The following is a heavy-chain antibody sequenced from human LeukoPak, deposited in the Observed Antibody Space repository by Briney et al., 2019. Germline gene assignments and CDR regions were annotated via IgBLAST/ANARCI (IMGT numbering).Heavy chain of an antibody. D-gene: IGHD3-10*01. J-gene: IGHJ6*03. V-gene: IGHV6-1*01. Sequence: SQTLSLTCAISGDSVSTNSAAWNWIRQSPSRGLEWLGRTYYRSKWYNDYAISVKSRITINPDTSKNQFSLHLNSVTPEDTGVYYCARDRKYYYGSEYYMDVWGKGTTVTISS. CDR2: TYYRSKWYN. CDR1: GDSVSTNSAA. CDR3: ARDRKYYYGSEYYMDV.